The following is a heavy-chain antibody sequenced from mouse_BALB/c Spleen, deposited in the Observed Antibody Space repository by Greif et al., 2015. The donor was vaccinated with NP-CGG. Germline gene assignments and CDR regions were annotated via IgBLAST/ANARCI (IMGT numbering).Heavy chain of an antibody. Sequence: QVQLQQSGAELVRPGTSVKVSCKASGYAFTNYLIEWVKQRPGQGLEWIGVINPGSGGTNYNEKFKGKATLTADKSSSTAYMQLSSLTSDDSAVYFCARTDYDRYFDVWGAGTTVTVSS. V-gene: IGHV1-54*01. D-gene: IGHD2-4*01. CDR1: GYAFTNYL. CDR2: INPGSGGT. CDR3: ARTDYDRYFDV. J-gene: IGHJ1*01.